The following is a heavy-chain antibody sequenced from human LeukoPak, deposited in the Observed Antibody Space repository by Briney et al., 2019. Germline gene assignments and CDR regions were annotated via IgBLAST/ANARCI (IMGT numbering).Heavy chain of an antibody. V-gene: IGHV1-2*06. J-gene: IGHJ4*02. D-gene: IGHD2-15*01. Sequence: ASVKVSCKASGYTFTGYYMHWVRQAPGQGLEWMGRINPNSGGTNYAQKFQGRVTMTRDTSISTAYMELSRLRSDDTAVYYCVLWYCSGSSCTIDYWGQGTLVTVSS. CDR2: INPNSGGT. CDR3: VLWYCSGSSCTIDY. CDR1: GYTFTGYY.